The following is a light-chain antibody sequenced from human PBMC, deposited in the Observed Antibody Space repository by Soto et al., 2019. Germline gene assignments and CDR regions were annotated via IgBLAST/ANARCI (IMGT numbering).Light chain of an antibody. CDR2: DAS. V-gene: IGKV3-11*01. CDR3: HQYNSYHT. Sequence: IVLTQSPATLSLSPGERATLSCRASQTVSRYLAWYQQKPGQAPRLLIYDASTLESGVPSRFSGSGSGTEFTLTISSLQPDDFATYYCHQYNSYHTFGGGTKVDIK. CDR1: QTVSRY. J-gene: IGKJ4*01.